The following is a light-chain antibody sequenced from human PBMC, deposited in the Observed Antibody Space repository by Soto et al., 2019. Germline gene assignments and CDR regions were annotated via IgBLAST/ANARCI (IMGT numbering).Light chain of an antibody. CDR3: SSYTSNSTRV. CDR1: SSDVGGYNF. J-gene: IGLJ1*01. V-gene: IGLV2-14*01. Sequence: QSVLTQPASVSGSPGQSIIISCTGSSSDVGGYNFVSWYQQHPGKAPKLMIYEVSNRPSGVSNRLSGSKSGNTASLSISGLQAGDEAEYYCSSYTSNSTRVFGTGTKVTVL. CDR2: EVS.